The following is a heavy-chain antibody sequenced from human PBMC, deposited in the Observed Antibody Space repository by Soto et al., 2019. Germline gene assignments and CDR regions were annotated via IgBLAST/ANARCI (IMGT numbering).Heavy chain of an antibody. CDR2: ISWNSGSI. D-gene: IGHD6-13*01. J-gene: IGHJ5*02. V-gene: IGHV3-9*01. Sequence: GGSLRLSCAASGFTFDDYAMHWVQQAPGKGLEWVSGISWNSGSIGYADSVTGRFTISRDNAKNSLYLQMNSLRTEHTALYYCAKNPEILTKGTWQKLVNRAGPTCFAPWGQGTLVTVS. CDR3: AKNPEILTKGTWQKLVNRAGPTCFAP. CDR1: GFTFDDYA.